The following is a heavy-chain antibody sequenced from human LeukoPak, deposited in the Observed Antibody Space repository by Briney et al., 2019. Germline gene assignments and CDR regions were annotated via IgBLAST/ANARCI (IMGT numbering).Heavy chain of an antibody. CDR3: AHRDTTMVRVDY. V-gene: IGHV3-15*01. D-gene: IGHD5-18*01. J-gene: IGHJ4*02. CDR2: IKSKTDGGTT. CDR1: GFTFRDAK. Sequence: PGGSLRLSCAASGFTFRDAKMSWVRQAPGKGLEWVGRIKSKTDGGTTDYAAPVKGRFTISRDDSKSTLYLQMSSLKTEDTAVYFCAHRDTTMVRVDYWGQGTLVTVSS.